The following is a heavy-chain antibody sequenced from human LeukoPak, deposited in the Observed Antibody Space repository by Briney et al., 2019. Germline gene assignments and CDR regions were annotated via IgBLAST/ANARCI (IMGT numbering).Heavy chain of an antibody. D-gene: IGHD3-10*01. J-gene: IGHJ4*02. CDR1: GGSISSYY. Sequence: KPSETLSLTCTVSGGSISSYYWSWIRQPPGKGLEWIGYIYYSGSTNYNPSLKSRVTISVDTSKNQFSLKLSSVTAADTAVYYCARDPNGVGSTPDYWGQGTLVTVSS. V-gene: IGHV4-59*12. CDR3: ARDPNGVGSTPDY. CDR2: IYYSGST.